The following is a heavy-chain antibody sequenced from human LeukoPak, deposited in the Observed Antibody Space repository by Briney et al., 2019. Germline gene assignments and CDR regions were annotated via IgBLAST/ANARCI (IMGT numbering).Heavy chain of an antibody. Sequence: VSVKVTCKASGYTFTGYYMHWVRQAPGQGLEWMGWINPNSGGTNYAQKFQGWVTMTRDTSISTAYMELSRLRSDDTAVYYCARGWVVPAASTSPDFDYWGQGTLVTVSS. J-gene: IGHJ4*02. CDR1: GYTFTGYY. CDR2: INPNSGGT. D-gene: IGHD2-2*01. CDR3: ARGWVVPAASTSPDFDY. V-gene: IGHV1-2*04.